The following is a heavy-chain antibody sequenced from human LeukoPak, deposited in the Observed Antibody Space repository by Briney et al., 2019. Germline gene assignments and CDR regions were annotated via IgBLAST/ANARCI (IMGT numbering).Heavy chain of an antibody. CDR2: IVVGSGNT. V-gene: IGHV1-58*02. CDR1: GFTFTSSA. CDR3: ARVSIFGVVIPSYMDV. Sequence: GTSVKVSYKASGFTFTSSAMQWVRQARGQRLEWIGWIVVGSGNTNYAQKFQERVTITRDMSTSTAYMELSSLRSEDTAVYYCARVSIFGVVIPSYMDVWGKGTTVTVSS. J-gene: IGHJ6*03. D-gene: IGHD3-3*01.